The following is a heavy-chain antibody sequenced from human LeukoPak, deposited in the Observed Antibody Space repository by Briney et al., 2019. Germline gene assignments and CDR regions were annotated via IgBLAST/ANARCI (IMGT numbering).Heavy chain of an antibody. CDR2: VSSSSSYI. Sequence: GGALRLSCAASVFTFSIYSVNCVPQAPGGGVEWVSSVSSSSSYIYSADSVKGRYTISRDNDKNSLYLQMNSLRVEDTAVYYCASYLYWWSDLGYWGQGTLVTVSS. D-gene: IGHD2-8*02. CDR3: ASYLYWWSDLGY. J-gene: IGHJ4*02. V-gene: IGHV3-21*01. CDR1: VFTFSIYS.